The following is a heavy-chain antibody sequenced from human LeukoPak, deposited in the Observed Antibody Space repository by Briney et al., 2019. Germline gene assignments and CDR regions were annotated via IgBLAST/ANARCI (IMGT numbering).Heavy chain of an antibody. CDR1: GGSVSSYY. Sequence: PSETLSLTCSVSGGSVSSYYWSWIRQPAGKGLEWIGRIYTSGSTNYNPSLESRVTMSVDTSKNQFSLKLSSVTAADTAVYYCAREKVEETYYYYMDVWGKGTTVTVSS. CDR3: AREKVEETYYYYMDV. V-gene: IGHV4-4*07. J-gene: IGHJ6*03. CDR2: IYTSGST.